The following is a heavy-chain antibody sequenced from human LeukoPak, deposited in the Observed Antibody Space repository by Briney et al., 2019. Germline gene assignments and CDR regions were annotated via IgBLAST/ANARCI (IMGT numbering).Heavy chain of an antibody. CDR2: IYTSGST. D-gene: IGHD5-12*01. J-gene: IGHJ4*02. CDR1: GGSISSYY. Sequence: SETLSLTCTVSGGSISSYYWSWIRQPPGKGLEWIGRIYTSGSTNYNPSLKSRITMSVDTSKNQFSLKLSSVTAADTAVYYCARAQWLRTYYFDYWGQGTLVTVSS. CDR3: ARAQWLRTYYFDY. V-gene: IGHV4-4*07.